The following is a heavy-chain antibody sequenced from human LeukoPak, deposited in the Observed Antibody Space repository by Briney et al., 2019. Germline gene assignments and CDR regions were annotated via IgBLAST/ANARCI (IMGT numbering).Heavy chain of an antibody. CDR1: GFTFSYYW. Sequence: PGGSLRLSCAASGFTFSYYWMYWVRHAPGKGLVWVSRINPDGSTTDYADSVKGRFTISRDNAKNTLYLQMNTLRAEDTAVYYCARRLPCGGDCYAFDYWGQGTLVTVSS. D-gene: IGHD2-21*02. CDR2: INPDGSTT. J-gene: IGHJ4*02. V-gene: IGHV3-74*01. CDR3: ARRLPCGGDCYAFDY.